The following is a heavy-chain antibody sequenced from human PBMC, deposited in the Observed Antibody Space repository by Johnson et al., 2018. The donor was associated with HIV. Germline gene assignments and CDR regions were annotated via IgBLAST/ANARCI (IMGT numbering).Heavy chain of an antibody. CDR3: TTGWYSGYDLPNAFDI. Sequence: EVQLVESGGGLVKPGGSLRLSCAASGFTFSNVWMTWVRQAPGKGLEWVGRIKRKIEGGTTDYAAPGKRRFTISRDDSKNTLYLQMNSLKTEDTAVYYCTTGWYSGYDLPNAFDIWGQGTMVTVSS. CDR1: GFTFSNVW. V-gene: IGHV3-15*01. CDR2: IKRKIEGGTT. D-gene: IGHD5-12*01. J-gene: IGHJ3*02.